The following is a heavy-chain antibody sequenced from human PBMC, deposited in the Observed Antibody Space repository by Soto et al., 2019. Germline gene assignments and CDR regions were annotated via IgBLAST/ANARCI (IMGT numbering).Heavy chain of an antibody. D-gene: IGHD2-15*01. V-gene: IGHV4-39*01. CDR3: ASLSVVGGYSSLFDY. CDR1: GGSISSSSYY. J-gene: IGHJ4*02. CDR2: IYYSGST. Sequence: QLQLQESGPGLVKPSETLSLTCTVSGGSISSSSYYWGWIRQPPGKGLEWIGSIYYSGSTYYNPSLKSRVTISVDTSKNQFSLKLSSVTAADTAVYYCASLSVVGGYSSLFDYWGQGTLVTVSS.